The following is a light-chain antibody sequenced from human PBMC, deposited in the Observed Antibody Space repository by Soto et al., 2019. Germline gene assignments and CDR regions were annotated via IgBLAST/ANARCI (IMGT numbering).Light chain of an antibody. CDR2: GAS. CDR3: QQYGSSPRT. V-gene: IGKV3-20*01. J-gene: IGKJ1*01. Sequence: TLSLSPGERATLSCGASQSVRSSYVAWFQQKPGQAPRLLIYGASSRATGIPDRFSGSGSGTDFTLTISRLEPEDFAVYYCQQYGSSPRTFGQGTKVDIK. CDR1: QSVRSSY.